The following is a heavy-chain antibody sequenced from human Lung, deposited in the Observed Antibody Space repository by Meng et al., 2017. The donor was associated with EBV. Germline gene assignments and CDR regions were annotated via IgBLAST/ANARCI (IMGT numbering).Heavy chain of an antibody. Sequence: QLHLQEPGQGLLKPSQTLPLPCAVSGGSISSGGYSWSWIRQPPGKGLEWIGYIYHSGSTYYNPSLKSRVTISVDRSKNQFSLKLSSVTAADTAVYYCAFGSNLLAKLFDYWGPGTLVTVSS. V-gene: IGHV4-30-2*01. CDR1: GGSISSGGYS. J-gene: IGHJ4*02. CDR2: IYHSGST. CDR3: AFGSNLLAKLFDY. D-gene: IGHD2-21*01.